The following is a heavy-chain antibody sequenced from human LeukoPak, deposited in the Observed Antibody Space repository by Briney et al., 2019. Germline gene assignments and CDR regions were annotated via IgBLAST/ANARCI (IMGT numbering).Heavy chain of an antibody. J-gene: IGHJ6*03. CDR1: GFTFSSYE. V-gene: IGHV3-48*03. CDR2: ISSSSRTI. D-gene: IGHD6-13*01. CDR3: ARDPSSWYYYYMDV. Sequence: QPGGSLRLSCAASGFTFSSYEMNWVRQAPGKGLEWVSYISSSSRTIYYADSVKGRFTISRDNAKNSLYLQMNSLRAEDTAVYYCARDPSSWYYYYMDVWGKGTTVTVSS.